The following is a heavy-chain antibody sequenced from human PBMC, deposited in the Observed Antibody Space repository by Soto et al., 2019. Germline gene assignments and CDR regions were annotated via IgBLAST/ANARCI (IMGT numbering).Heavy chain of an antibody. CDR2: ISGGGGSNT. CDR1: GFTFSSYA. CDR3: AKGPPKTRNNWFDP. V-gene: IGHV3-23*01. J-gene: IGHJ5*02. Sequence: GGSLRLSCAASGFTFSSYAMTWVRQAPGKGLEWVSAISGGGGSNTYYADSVKGRFTISRDNSKNTLYLQMNSLRAEDTAVYYCAKGPPKTRNNWFDPWGQGTLVTVSS.